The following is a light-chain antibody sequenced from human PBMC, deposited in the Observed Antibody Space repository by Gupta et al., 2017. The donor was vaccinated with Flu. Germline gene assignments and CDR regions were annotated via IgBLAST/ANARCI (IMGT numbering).Light chain of an antibody. Sequence: EIVMPHSQATLSVSQGERATLPCRASQSVSSNLAWYQQKLGQAPRLLIYCASTRATGIPARFSGSGSGTEFTLTISSLQSEDFAVYYCQQYNNWPPWTFGQGTKVEIK. CDR1: QSVSSN. CDR3: QQYNNWPPWT. J-gene: IGKJ1*01. V-gene: IGKV3-15*01. CDR2: CAS.